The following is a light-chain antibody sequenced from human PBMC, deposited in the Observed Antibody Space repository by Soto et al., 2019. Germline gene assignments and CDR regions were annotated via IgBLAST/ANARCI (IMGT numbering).Light chain of an antibody. J-gene: IGLJ1*01. CDR1: SSDVGGYNY. CDR3: SSYTSSSSYV. Sequence: QSAQTQPASVSGSPGQSITISCTGTSSDVGGYNYVSWYQQHPGKAPKLMIYDVSNRPSGVSNRFSGSKSGNTASLTISGRQAEDEADYYCSSYTSSSSYVFGTGTKLTVL. CDR2: DVS. V-gene: IGLV2-14*01.